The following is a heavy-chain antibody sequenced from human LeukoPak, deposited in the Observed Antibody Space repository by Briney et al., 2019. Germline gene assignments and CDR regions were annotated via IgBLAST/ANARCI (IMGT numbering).Heavy chain of an antibody. CDR3: AREKTAYYYDRSGFSEGAFDV. D-gene: IGHD3-22*01. V-gene: IGHV4-31*03. CDR1: GGSISSGGEY. CDR2: VYYSGST. J-gene: IGHJ3*01. Sequence: SQTLPLTCTVSGGSISSGGEYWSWIRHLPEKGLEWIGYVYYSGSTYYNPPLESRITMSVDTSENQFSLKLTSVTAADTAVYYCAREKTAYYYDRSGFSEGAFDVRGQGTMVTVSS.